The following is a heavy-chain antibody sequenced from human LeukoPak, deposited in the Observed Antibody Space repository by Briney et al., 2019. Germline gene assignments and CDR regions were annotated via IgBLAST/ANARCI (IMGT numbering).Heavy chain of an antibody. Sequence: PSQTLSLTCTVSGGSISSGGYYWSWIRQHPGKGLEWIGYIYYSGSTYYNPSLKSRVTISVDTPKNQFSLKVSSVTAADTAVYYCARLPGFRDAFDIWGQGTMVTVSS. J-gene: IGHJ3*02. V-gene: IGHV4-31*03. CDR3: ARLPGFRDAFDI. CDR1: GGSISSGGYY. CDR2: IYYSGST.